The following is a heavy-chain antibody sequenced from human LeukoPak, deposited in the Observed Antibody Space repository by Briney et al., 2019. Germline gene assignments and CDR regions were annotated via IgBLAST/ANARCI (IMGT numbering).Heavy chain of an antibody. V-gene: IGHV1-2*06. Sequence: ASVKVSCKASGYSYTGYYIHWVRQAPGQGLEWMGRINPKTGDTNYAQKFQGRVTMTRDTSITTAYMVLSSLRSDDTAIYHCATRGSLGDYWGQGTLVTVSS. D-gene: IGHD3-10*01. CDR2: INPKTGDT. CDR3: ATRGSLGDY. CDR1: GYSYTGYY. J-gene: IGHJ4*02.